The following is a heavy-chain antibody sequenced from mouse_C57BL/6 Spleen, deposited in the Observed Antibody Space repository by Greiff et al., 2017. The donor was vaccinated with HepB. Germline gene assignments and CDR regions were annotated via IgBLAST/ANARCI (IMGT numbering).Heavy chain of an antibody. V-gene: IGHV5-4*01. J-gene: IGHJ3*01. CDR2: ISDGGSYT. CDR3: ARDHYGSSYTWFAY. D-gene: IGHD1-1*01. Sequence: DVMLVESGGGLVKPGGSLKLSCAASGFTFSSYAMSWVRQTPEKRLEWVATISDGGSYTYYPDNVKGRFTISRDNAKNNLYLQMSHLKSEDTAMYYCARDHYGSSYTWFAYWGQGTLVTVSA. CDR1: GFTFSSYA.